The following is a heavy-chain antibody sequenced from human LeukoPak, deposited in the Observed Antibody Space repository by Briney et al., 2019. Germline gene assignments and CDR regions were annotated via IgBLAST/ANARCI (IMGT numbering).Heavy chain of an antibody. CDR3: ARDGEMATIENYFDY. V-gene: IGHV4-59*01. D-gene: IGHD5-24*01. Sequence: SETLSLTCTVSGGSISSYYWSWIRQPPGKGLEWIGYIYSSGSTNYNPSLKSRVTISVDTSKNQFSLKLSSVTAADTAVYYCARDGEMATIENYFDYWGQGTLVTVSS. CDR2: IYSSGST. CDR1: GGSISSYY. J-gene: IGHJ4*02.